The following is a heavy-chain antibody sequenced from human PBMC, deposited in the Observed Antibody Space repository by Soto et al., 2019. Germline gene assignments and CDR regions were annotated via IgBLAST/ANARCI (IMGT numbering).Heavy chain of an antibody. J-gene: IGHJ6*03. CDR2: INSDGSST. CDR3: ARGSAALSHYYYYMDV. D-gene: IGHD6-13*01. Sequence: GGSLRLSCAASGFTFSSYWMHWVRQAPGKGLVWVSRINSDGSSTSYADSVKGRFTISRDNAKNTLYLQMNSLRAEDTAVYYCARGSAALSHYYYYMDVWGKGTTVTVSS. V-gene: IGHV3-74*01. CDR1: GFTFSSYW.